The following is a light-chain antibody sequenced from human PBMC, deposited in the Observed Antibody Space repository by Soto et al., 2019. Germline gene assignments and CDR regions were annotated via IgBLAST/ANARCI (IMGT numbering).Light chain of an antibody. V-gene: IGKV3-11*01. Sequence: EIVLTQSPATLSLSPGERVTLSCRASQSVSTYLAWYKQKPGQAPRLLIYDASDRATGIPARFSGSGSGTDFTLTIISPEPGDSAVYYCQQRTNWLTFGPGTKVDIK. CDR2: DAS. CDR1: QSVSTY. J-gene: IGKJ3*01. CDR3: QQRTNWLT.